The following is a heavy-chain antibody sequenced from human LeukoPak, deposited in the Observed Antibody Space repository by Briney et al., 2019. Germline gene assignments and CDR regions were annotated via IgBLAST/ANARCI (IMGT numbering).Heavy chain of an antibody. V-gene: IGHV2-5*02. D-gene: IGHD3-16*01. J-gene: IGHJ4*02. CDR2: IYWDDDK. CDR1: GLSLSTSGVG. Sequence: SGPTLVKPTQTLTLTCTFSGLSLSTSGVGVGWIRQPPGKALERLALIYWDDDKRYSPSLKSTLTITKDTSKNQVVLTMTNMDPVDTATYYCARKRERGLPFDYWGQGTLVTVSS. CDR3: ARKRERGLPFDY.